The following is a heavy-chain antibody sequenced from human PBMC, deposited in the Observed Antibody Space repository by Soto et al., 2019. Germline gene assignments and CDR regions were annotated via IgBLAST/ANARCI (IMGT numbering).Heavy chain of an antibody. CDR2: INAGNGDT. CDR3: ARGRWMHTTADYYLDY. Sequence: ASVKVSCKASGYTFTVYTMHWVRQAPGQRFEWMGWINAGNGDTKYSQKFQGRVTITTDTSASTAHMELSSLRSEDTALYYCARGRWMHTTADYYLDYWAQGALVTVSS. CDR1: GYTFTVYT. V-gene: IGHV1-3*01. J-gene: IGHJ4*02. D-gene: IGHD1-26*01.